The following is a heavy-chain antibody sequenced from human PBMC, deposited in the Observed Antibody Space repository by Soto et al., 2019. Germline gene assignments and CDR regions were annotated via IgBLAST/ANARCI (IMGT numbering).Heavy chain of an antibody. V-gene: IGHV1-3*01. D-gene: IGHD3-10*01. Sequence: QVQLVQSGAEVKNPGASVKVSCKTSGYVFTKCAIHWVRQAPGQRPEWLGWINAGDGHTKYSQKFQGRLTITRDTSASTSYIELNSLRSDDTCFYYCATYNGSGTYYNPPHFSYWCQGTLVSVSS. CDR1: GYVFTKCA. CDR2: INAGDGHT. CDR3: ATYNGSGTYYNPPHFSY. J-gene: IGHJ4*02.